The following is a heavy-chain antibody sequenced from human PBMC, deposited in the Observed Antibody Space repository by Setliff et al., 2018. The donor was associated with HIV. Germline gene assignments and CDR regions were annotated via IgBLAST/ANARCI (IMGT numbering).Heavy chain of an antibody. J-gene: IGHJ4*02. CDR3: AQLGMVDDFDY. CDR1: DGSISNYY. CDR2: IYYSGST. Sequence: SETLSLTCSVSDGSISNYYWSWIRQPPGKGLEWIGYIYYSGSTNYNPSLKSRVTISVDTSKNHFSLKLRSVTAADTAVYYCAQLGMVDDFDYWGQGTLVTVSS. D-gene: IGHD1-1*01. V-gene: IGHV4-59*01.